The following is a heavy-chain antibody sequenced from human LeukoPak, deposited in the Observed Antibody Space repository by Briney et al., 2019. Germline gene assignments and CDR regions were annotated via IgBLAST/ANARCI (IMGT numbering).Heavy chain of an antibody. J-gene: IGHJ3*01. Sequence: PGGSLRLSSAASGLTFSSYEMNWVRQAPGKGLEWVSYISSSGSSIYYADSVKGRFTISRDNAKKSLYLQMHSLKAEDTAVYYCARDSHKFDSSGYYPYAFELWGQGTMVTVSS. CDR1: GLTFSSYE. D-gene: IGHD3-22*01. CDR2: ISSSGSSI. CDR3: ARDSHKFDSSGYYPYAFEL. V-gene: IGHV3-48*03.